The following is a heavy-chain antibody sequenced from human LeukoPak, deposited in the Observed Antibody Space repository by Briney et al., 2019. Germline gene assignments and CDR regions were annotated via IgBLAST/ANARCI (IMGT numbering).Heavy chain of an antibody. CDR1: GFTFSSYS. J-gene: IGHJ4*02. CDR2: ISSSSSYI. D-gene: IGHD3-10*01. V-gene: IGHV3-21*04. Sequence: GVSLRLSCAASGFTFSSYSMNWVRQAPGKGLEWVSSISSSSSYIYYADSVKGRFTISRDNAKNSLYLQMNSLRAEDTALYYCAKDISYYYGSGSYSNEGGFDYWGQGTLVTVSS. CDR3: AKDISYYYGSGSYSNEGGFDY.